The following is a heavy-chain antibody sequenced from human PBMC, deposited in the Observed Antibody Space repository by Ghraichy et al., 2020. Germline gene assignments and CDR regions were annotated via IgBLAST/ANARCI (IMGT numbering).Heavy chain of an antibody. J-gene: IGHJ4*02. CDR1: GYSISTGYY. CDR2: IYHNVNT. Sequence: SETLSLTCTVSGYSISTGYYWGWIRQPPGKGLEWIGNIYHNVNTYYSPSLKSRVSMSVDTSRNQFSLKLNSVTAADTAVYYCARTYDGTRVTYWGQGTLVTVSS. V-gene: IGHV4-38-2*02. CDR3: ARTYDGTRVTY. D-gene: IGHD3-22*01.